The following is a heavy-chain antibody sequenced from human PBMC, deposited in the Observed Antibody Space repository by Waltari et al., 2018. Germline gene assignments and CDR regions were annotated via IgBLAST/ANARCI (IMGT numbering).Heavy chain of an antibody. Sequence: VQLVQSGAEVKKPGSSVKVSCKASGGTFSSYAISWVRQAPGQGLEWVANIKQDGNEKYYVDSVKGRFTISRDNAKNSLYLQMNSLRAEDTAVYYCAREGNCTNGVCYPAFDYWGQGTLVTVSS. CDR2: IKQDGNEK. V-gene: IGHV3-7*01. D-gene: IGHD2-8*01. CDR3: AREGNCTNGVCYPAFDY. J-gene: IGHJ4*02. CDR1: GGTFSSYA.